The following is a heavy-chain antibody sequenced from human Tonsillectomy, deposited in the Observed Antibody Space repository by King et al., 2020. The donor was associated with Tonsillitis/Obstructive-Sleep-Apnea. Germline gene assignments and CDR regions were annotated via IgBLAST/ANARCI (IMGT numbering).Heavy chain of an antibody. CDR2: INVDGSST. CDR1: EFTFSSYS. CDR3: ARDYSRTGAAFDI. J-gene: IGHJ3*02. Sequence: VQLVESGGGLVQPGGSLRLSCAVSEFTFSSYSMHWVRRAPGKGLVWVSHINVDGSSTNYADSVKGRFTISRDNAKNTLYLQMNSLRAEDTAVYYCARDYSRTGAAFDIWGQGTMLTVSS. D-gene: IGHD6-13*01. V-gene: IGHV3-74*01.